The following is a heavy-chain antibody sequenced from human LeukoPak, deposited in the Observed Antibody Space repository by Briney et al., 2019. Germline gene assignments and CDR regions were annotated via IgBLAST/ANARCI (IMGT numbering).Heavy chain of an antibody. Sequence: ASVKVSCKASGGTFSSYAISWVRQAPGQGLEWMGRIIPIFGTANCAQKFQGRVTITTDESTSTAYMELSSLRSEDTAVYYCARDKGGYSYGPFDPWGQGTLVTVSS. V-gene: IGHV1-69*05. J-gene: IGHJ5*02. CDR1: GGTFSSYA. D-gene: IGHD5-18*01. CDR3: ARDKGGYSYGPFDP. CDR2: IIPIFGTA.